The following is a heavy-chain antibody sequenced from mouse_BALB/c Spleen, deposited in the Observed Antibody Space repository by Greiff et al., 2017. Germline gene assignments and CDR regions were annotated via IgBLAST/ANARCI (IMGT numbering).Heavy chain of an antibody. J-gene: IGHJ3*01. CDR1: GFTFSSYA. CDR2: ISSGGST. CDR3: ASPYYYGSSYVRWFAY. Sequence: DVQLVESGGGLVKPGGSLKLSCAASGFTFSSYAMSWVRQTPEKRLEWVASISSGGSTYYPDSVKGRFTISRDNARNILYLQMSSLRSEDTAMYYCASPYYYGSSYVRWFAYWGQGTLVTVSA. D-gene: IGHD1-1*01. V-gene: IGHV5-6-5*01.